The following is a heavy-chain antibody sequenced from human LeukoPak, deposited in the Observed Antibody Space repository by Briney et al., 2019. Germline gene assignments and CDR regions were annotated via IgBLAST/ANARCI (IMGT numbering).Heavy chain of an antibody. CDR1: GFTFRSYG. D-gene: IGHD3-16*01. CDR2: ISDDGSSK. V-gene: IGHV3-30*18. J-gene: IGHJ5*02. CDR3: AKGGGRFHLPFDP. Sequence: GGSLRLSCAASGFTFRSYGMHWVRQAPGKGLEWVALISDDGSSKLHADSVKGRFTISRDNFRNTLYLQMNSLRLEDTAVYYCAKGGGRFHLPFDPWGQGTLVTVSS.